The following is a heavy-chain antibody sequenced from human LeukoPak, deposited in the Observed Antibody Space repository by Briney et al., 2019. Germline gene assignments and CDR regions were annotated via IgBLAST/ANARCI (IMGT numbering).Heavy chain of an antibody. V-gene: IGHV3-64*02. CDR1: GFTFSSYA. J-gene: IGHJ4*02. CDR3: ARVLPGGSCYDY. Sequence: PGGALRLSCAASGFTFSSYALNWVRQAPGKGLEYVSAISPDGGTTYYADSVKGRFTISRDNSKHTLYLQMGSLRAEDMAVYYCARVLPGGSCYDYWGQGALVTVSS. CDR2: ISPDGGTT. D-gene: IGHD2-15*01.